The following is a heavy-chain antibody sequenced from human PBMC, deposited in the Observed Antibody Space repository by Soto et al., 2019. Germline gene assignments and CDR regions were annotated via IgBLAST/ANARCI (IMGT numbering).Heavy chain of an antibody. J-gene: IGHJ6*02. V-gene: IGHV3-73*01. CDR1: GFTFSGSA. CDR3: TRQDQGSGSYEYYYYYGMDV. Sequence: PGGSLRLSCAASGFTFSGSAMHWVRQASGKGLEWVGRIRSKANSYATAYAASVKGRFTISRDDSKNTAYLQMNSLKTEDTAVYYCTRQDQGSGSYEYYYYYGMDVWGQGTTVTVSS. D-gene: IGHD1-26*01. CDR2: IRSKANSYAT.